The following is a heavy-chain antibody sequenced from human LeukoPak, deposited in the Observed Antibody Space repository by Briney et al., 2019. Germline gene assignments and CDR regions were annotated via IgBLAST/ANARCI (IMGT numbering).Heavy chain of an antibody. D-gene: IGHD4-17*01. CDR1: GYSISSGYY. CDR2: IYHSGST. J-gene: IGHJ5*02. Sequence: PSETLSLTCAVSGYSISSGYYWGWIRQPPGKGLEWIGSIYHSGSTYYNPSLKSRVTISVDTSKNQFSLKLSSVTAADTAVYYCARWGTVTTGWFDPWGQGTLVTVSS. V-gene: IGHV4-38-2*01. CDR3: ARWGTVTTGWFDP.